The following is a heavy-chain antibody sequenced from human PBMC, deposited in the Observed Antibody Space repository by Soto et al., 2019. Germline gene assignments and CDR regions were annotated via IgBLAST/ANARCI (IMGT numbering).Heavy chain of an antibody. CDR3: ARRYGGTFDY. D-gene: IGHD2-15*01. V-gene: IGHV4-59*08. CDR2: IYYSGST. CDR1: GGSISSYY. Sequence: QVQLQESGPGLVKPSETLSLTCTVSGGSISSYYWSWIRQPPGKGLEWIGYIYYSGSTNYNPSLKSRGTISVETSKTQFSLKMSSVTAAYTAVYYCARRYGGTFDYWGQGTLVTVSS. J-gene: IGHJ4*02.